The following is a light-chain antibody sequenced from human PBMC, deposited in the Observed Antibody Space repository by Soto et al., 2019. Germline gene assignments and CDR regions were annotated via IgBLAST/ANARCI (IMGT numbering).Light chain of an antibody. CDR1: SSDVGGYNY. Sequence: QSALTQPPAATGSFGQSVTISRTETSSDVGGYNYVSWYQQHPGKAPKLMIYEVSERPSGVPDRFSGSKSGNTASLTVSGLQADDEADYYCSSYSGTNYHYVFGTGTKVTVL. CDR2: EVS. V-gene: IGLV2-8*01. J-gene: IGLJ1*01. CDR3: SSYSGTNYHYV.